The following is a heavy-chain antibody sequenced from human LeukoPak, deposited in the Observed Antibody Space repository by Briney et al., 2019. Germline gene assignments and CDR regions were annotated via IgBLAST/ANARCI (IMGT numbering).Heavy chain of an antibody. D-gene: IGHD3-22*01. CDR3: ARGKRGKGLKTYYYDSSGYWPIDY. Sequence: PSETLSLTCAVYGGSFSGYYWSGLRQPPGEGLEWIGEINHSGSTNYNPSLKSRVTISVDTSKNQFSLKLSSVTAADTAVYYCARGKRGKGLKTYYYDSSGYWPIDYWGQGTLVTVSS. CDR2: INHSGST. V-gene: IGHV4-34*01. CDR1: GGSFSGYY. J-gene: IGHJ4*02.